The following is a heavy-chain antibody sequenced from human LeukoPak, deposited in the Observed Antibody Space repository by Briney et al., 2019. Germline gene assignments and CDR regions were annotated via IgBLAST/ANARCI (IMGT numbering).Heavy chain of an antibody. CDR2: VGISSGNT. CDR1: GFTFSDYS. CDR3: ARDHPYAFDN. J-gene: IGHJ4*02. V-gene: IGHV3-48*04. Sequence: GGSLRLSCAASGFTFSDYSMNWGRQAPAKGLEWVSYVGISSGNTKYSDSVKGRFTISADSAKNSVFLQINSLRVEATAVYYCARDHPYAFDNWGQGTLVTVSS. D-gene: IGHD4-17*01.